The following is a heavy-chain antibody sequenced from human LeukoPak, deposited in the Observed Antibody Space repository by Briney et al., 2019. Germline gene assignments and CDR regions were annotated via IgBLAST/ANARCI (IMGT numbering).Heavy chain of an antibody. J-gene: IGHJ4*02. CDR1: GYTFTSNY. Sequence: ASVKVSCKAFGYTFTSNYMHWVRQAPGQGPEWMGVISPSGGSTTYAQKFQGRVTMTTDTSTSTAYMELRSLRSDDTAVYYCARVGATVVGLLDYWGQGTLVTVSS. CDR3: ARVGATVVGLLDY. V-gene: IGHV1-46*01. CDR2: ISPSGGST. D-gene: IGHD1-26*01.